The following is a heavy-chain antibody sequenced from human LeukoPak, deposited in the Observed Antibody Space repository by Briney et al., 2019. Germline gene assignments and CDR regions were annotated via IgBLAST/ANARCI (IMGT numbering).Heavy chain of an antibody. V-gene: IGHV5-51*01. Sequence: NVSCKGSGYSFTSYWIGWVRQMPGKGLEWMRIIYPGDSDTRYSPSFQGQVTISADKSINTAYLQWSSLKASDTAMYYCSRSEYYYGSGTNFDYWGQGTLVTVSS. D-gene: IGHD3-10*01. CDR2: IYPGDSDT. CDR1: GYSFTSYW. J-gene: IGHJ4*02. CDR3: SRSEYYYGSGTNFDY.